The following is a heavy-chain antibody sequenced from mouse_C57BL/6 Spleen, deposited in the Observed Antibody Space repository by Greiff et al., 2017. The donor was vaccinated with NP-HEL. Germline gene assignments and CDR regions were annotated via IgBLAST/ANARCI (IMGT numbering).Heavy chain of an antibody. CDR1: GYAFTNYL. Sequence: VQLQQSGAELVRPGTSVKVSCKASGYAFTNYLIEWVKQRPGQGLEWIGVINPGSGGTNYNEKFKGKATLTADKSSSTAYMQLSSLTSEDSAVYFCARSGPVVAHYYAMDYWGQGTSVTVSS. V-gene: IGHV1-54*01. J-gene: IGHJ4*01. CDR2: INPGSGGT. D-gene: IGHD1-1*01. CDR3: ARSGPVVAHYYAMDY.